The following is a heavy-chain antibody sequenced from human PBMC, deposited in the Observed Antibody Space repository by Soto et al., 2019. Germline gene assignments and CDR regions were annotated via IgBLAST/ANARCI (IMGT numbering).Heavy chain of an antibody. Sequence: GESLRLSCAASGFTFSSYAMHWVRQAPGKGLEWVAVISYDGSNKYYADSVKGRFTISRDNSKNTLYLQMNSLRAEDTAVYYCIPDTVSSGYSAFDHWGQGTLVTVSS. CDR2: ISYDGSNK. CDR1: GFTFSSYA. J-gene: IGHJ4*02. V-gene: IGHV3-30-3*01. D-gene: IGHD3-22*01. CDR3: IPDTVSSGYSAFDH.